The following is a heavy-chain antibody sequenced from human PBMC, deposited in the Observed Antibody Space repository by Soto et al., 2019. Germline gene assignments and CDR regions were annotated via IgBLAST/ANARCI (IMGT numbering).Heavy chain of an antibody. CDR3: ARYSGKYQGPIDY. D-gene: IGHD1-26*01. Sequence: PGGSLRLSCSASGFTFSSYAMHWVRQAPGKGLEYVSAISSNGGSTYYADSVKGRFTISRDNSKNTLYLQMSSLRAEDTAVYYCARYSGKYQGPIDYWGQGTLVTVSS. V-gene: IGHV3-64D*06. CDR1: GFTFSSYA. J-gene: IGHJ4*02. CDR2: ISSNGGST.